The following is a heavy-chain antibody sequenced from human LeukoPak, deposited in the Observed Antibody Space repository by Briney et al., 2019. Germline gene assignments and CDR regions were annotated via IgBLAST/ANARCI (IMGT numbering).Heavy chain of an antibody. CDR1: GGSISSSSYY. J-gene: IGHJ4*02. CDR3: ARQAAGTIDY. D-gene: IGHD6-13*01. Sequence: SETLSLTCTVSGGSISSSSYYWGWIRQPPGKGLEWIGSIYYSGSTYYNPSLKSRVTISVDTSKNQFSLKLSSVTAADTAVYYCARQAAGTIDYWGQGTLVTVSS. CDR2: IYYSGST. V-gene: IGHV4-39*01.